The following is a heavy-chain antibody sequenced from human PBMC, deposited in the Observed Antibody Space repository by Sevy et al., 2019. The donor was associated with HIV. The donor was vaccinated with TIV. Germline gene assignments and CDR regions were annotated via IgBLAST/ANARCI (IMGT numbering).Heavy chain of an antibody. D-gene: IGHD6-19*01. CDR2: ISGSGGST. CDR1: GFTFSSYA. CDR3: AKDRIAVAGHAHAFDF. J-gene: IGHJ3*01. V-gene: IGHV3-23*01. Sequence: GGSLRLSCAASGFTFSSYAMSWVRQAPGKGLEWVSAISGSGGSTYYADSVKGRFTISRDNSKNTLYLQMNSLRAEDTAVYYCAKDRIAVAGHAHAFDFWGQGTMVTVSS.